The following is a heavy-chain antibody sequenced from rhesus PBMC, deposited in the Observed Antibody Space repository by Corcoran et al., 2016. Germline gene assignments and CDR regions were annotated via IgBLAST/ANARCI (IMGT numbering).Heavy chain of an antibody. CDR2: IYGSGGGT. CDR1: GGSISDDYY. CDR3: ARTRLGGYDY. Sequence: QVQLQESGPGLVKPSETLSLTCAVSGGSISDDYYWSWIRQPPGKGLEWIGYIYGSGGGTNYNPSLKNRVTISIATSKNQFSLKLSSVTAADTAVYYCARTRLGGYDYWGQGVVVTVSS. V-gene: IGHV4-106*01. J-gene: IGHJ4*01. D-gene: IGHD5-12*01.